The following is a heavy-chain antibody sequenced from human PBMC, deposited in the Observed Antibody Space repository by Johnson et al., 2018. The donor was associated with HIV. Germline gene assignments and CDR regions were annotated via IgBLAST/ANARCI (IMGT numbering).Heavy chain of an antibody. J-gene: IGHJ3*01. CDR2: INSDGSST. CDR3: ARGVAMIVF. Sequence: MLLVESGGGVVQPGRSLRVSCGASGFTFSSHDMHWVRQAPGKGLEWVSRINSDGSSTNYADSVKGRFTISRDNAKNTLYLQMNSLRAEDTAVYYCARGVAMIVFWGQGTMVTVSS. V-gene: IGHV3-74*02. D-gene: IGHD3-22*01. CDR1: GFTFSSHD.